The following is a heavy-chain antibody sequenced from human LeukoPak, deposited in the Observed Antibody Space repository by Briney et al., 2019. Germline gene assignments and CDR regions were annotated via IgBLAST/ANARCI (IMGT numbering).Heavy chain of an antibody. J-gene: IGHJ1*01. CDR2: LYYSGNT. CDR3: GRVRTGNTGAQEYFED. V-gene: IGHV4-59*01. CDR1: GGAISGYY. Sequence: SGTLSLTCTVSGGAISGYYWSWIRQPPGKGLEWIGYLYYSGNTNSNPSLTSRVTILADTSKNQFSLKLNSVTAADTAVYFCGRVRTGNTGAQEYFEDWGQGTLVSVSS. D-gene: IGHD2-8*02.